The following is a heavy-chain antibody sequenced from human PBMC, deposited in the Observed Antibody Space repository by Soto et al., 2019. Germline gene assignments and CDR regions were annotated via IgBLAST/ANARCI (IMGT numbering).Heavy chain of an antibody. J-gene: IGHJ6*02. CDR3: ARAYLGRLPRRADYYYAMDV. CDR2: LGAARDP. D-gene: IGHD1-26*01. V-gene: IGHV3-13*05. CDR1: GFSFRDYD. Sequence: DSGGGSVQPGESLRLSCAASGFSFRDYDMHWVRQRKGKGLEWVSALGAARDPYYVGSVKGRFSVSRDNAQNSLFLQMNNLRVDDTAVYFCARAYLGRLPRRADYYYAMDVWGRGTTVTVSS.